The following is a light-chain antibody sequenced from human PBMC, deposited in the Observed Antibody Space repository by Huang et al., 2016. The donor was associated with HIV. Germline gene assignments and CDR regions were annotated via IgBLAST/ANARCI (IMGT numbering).Light chain of an antibody. CDR1: RSIVSGF. V-gene: IGKV3-20*01. CDR3: QHYGSSGT. Sequence: DIVLTQSPGTLSLSPGESATLSCRASRSIVSGFIAWYQQKPGQAPSLLIYGASSRATGIPARFSGSGSETDFTLTISRLDPEDFAVYYCQHYGSSGTFGQGTKLEMK. CDR2: GAS. J-gene: IGKJ2*01.